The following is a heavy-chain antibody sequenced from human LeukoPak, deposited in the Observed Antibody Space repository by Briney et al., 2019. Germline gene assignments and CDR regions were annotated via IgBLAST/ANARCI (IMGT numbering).Heavy chain of an antibody. Sequence: PSETLSLTCTVSGGSISSYYWSWIRQPAGKGLEWIGRIYTSGSTNYNPSLKSRVTMSVDTSKNQFSLKLSSVTAADTAVYYCARDLWIPNSDQEPHDAFDIWGQGTMVTVSS. CDR1: GGSISSYY. CDR2: IYTSGST. V-gene: IGHV4-4*07. CDR3: ARDLWIPNSDQEPHDAFDI. D-gene: IGHD5-18*01. J-gene: IGHJ3*02.